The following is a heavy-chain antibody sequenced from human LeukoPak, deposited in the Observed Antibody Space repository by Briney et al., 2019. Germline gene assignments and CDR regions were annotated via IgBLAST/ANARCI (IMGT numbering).Heavy chain of an antibody. CDR1: GFTFSSYW. Sequence: GGSLRLSCAASGFTFSSYWMSWVRQAPGKGLEWVSAISGSGGSTYYADSVKGRFTISRDNSKNTLYLQMNSLRAEDTAVYYCATDAPANWALGYYFDYWGQGTLVTVSS. CDR3: ATDAPANWALGYYFDY. V-gene: IGHV3-23*01. CDR2: ISGSGGST. D-gene: IGHD7-27*01. J-gene: IGHJ4*02.